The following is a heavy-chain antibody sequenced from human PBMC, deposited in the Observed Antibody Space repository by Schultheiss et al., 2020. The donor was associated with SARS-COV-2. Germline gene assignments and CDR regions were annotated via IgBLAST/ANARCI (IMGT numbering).Heavy chain of an antibody. V-gene: IGHV4-34*01. CDR1: GGSFSGYY. CDR2: INHSGST. Sequence: SETLSLTCAVYGGSFSGYYWSWIRQPPGKGLEWIGEINHSGSTNYNPSLKSRVTISVDTSKNQFSLKLSSVTAADTAVYYCARGTERTTVTYVPPYYYYYGMDVWGQGTTVTVSS. J-gene: IGHJ6*02. D-gene: IGHD4-17*01. CDR3: ARGTERTTVTYVPPYYYYYGMDV.